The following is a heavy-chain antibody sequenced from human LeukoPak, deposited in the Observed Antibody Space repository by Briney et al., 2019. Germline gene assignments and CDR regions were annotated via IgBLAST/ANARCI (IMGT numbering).Heavy chain of an antibody. CDR2: ISCSGGST. CDR3: AKEPGRGVGAVDY. Sequence: GGALRLSCAASGFTFSSYSMSWVRQAAGKGLEWVSAISCSGGSTYYADSVKGRSTIPRDNSKNTLYLQMNSLRAEDTGVYYCAKEPGRGVGAVDYWGQGTLVTVSS. J-gene: IGHJ4*02. D-gene: IGHD3-3*01. CDR1: GFTFSSYS. V-gene: IGHV3-23*01.